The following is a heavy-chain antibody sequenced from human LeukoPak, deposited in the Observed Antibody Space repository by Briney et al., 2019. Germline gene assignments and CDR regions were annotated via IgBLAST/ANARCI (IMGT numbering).Heavy chain of an antibody. D-gene: IGHD6-19*01. CDR2: FDPEDGET. Sequence: ASVKVSCKVSGYTLTELSMHWVRQPPGQGLEWMGGFDPEDGETIYAQKFKGRVTITEDTSTDTAYMELSSLRSEDTAVYYCATGGYNSGWDNFYYWGQGTMVTVAS. CDR1: GYTLTELS. J-gene: IGHJ4*02. V-gene: IGHV1-24*01. CDR3: ATGGYNSGWDNFYY.